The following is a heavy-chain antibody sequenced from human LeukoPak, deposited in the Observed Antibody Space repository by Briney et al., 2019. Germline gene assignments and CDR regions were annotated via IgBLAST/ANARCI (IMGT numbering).Heavy chain of an antibody. D-gene: IGHD3-22*01. CDR2: INYREYT. J-gene: IGHJ5*02. V-gene: IGHV4-59*11. CDR3: ARRYRGDSSNWDWFDP. CDR1: GGSIRSHY. Sequence: SETLSLTCTVSGGSIRSHYWSWIRQPPGKGLEWIGYINYREYTNYNPSLKSRVAISVDVSKNQFSLKLTSVTAADTAVYYCARRYRGDSSNWDWFDPWGQGTLVTVSS.